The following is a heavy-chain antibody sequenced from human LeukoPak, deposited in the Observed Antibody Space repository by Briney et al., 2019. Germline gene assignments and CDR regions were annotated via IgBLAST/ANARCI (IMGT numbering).Heavy chain of an antibody. CDR2: IKSKTDGGTT. D-gene: IGHD2-21*02. Sequence: GGSLRLSCAASGFTFSNAWMSWVRQAPGKGLEWVGRIKSKTDGGTTDYAAPVKGRFTISRDDSKNTLYLQMNSLKTEDTAVYYCTTVRVFTAIPIPRDAFDIWGQGTMVTVSS. CDR1: GFTFSNAW. CDR3: TTVRVFTAIPIPRDAFDI. V-gene: IGHV3-15*01. J-gene: IGHJ3*02.